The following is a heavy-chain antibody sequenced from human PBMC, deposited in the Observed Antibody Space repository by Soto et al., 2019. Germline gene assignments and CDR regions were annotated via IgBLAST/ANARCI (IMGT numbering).Heavy chain of an antibody. D-gene: IGHD2-8*01. CDR3: ARDAGIGDCTNGVCYIAKYYYMDV. J-gene: IGHJ6*03. CDR2: IIPILGIA. V-gene: IGHV1-69*02. CDR1: GGTFSSYT. Sequence: SVKVSCKASGGTFSSYTISWVRQAPGQGREWMGRIIPILGIANYAQKFQGRVTITADKSTSTAYMELSSLRSEDTAVYYCARDAGIGDCTNGVCYIAKYYYMDVWGKGTTVTVSS.